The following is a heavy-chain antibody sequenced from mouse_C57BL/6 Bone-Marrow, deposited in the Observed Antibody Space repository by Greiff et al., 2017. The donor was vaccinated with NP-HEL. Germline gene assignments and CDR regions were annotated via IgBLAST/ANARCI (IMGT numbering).Heavy chain of an antibody. CDR2: ISSGGSYT. V-gene: IGHV5-6*01. CDR3: ARLSYGYGPAY. D-gene: IGHD2-2*01. Sequence: EVKLVESGGDLVKPGGSLKLSCAASGFTFSSYGMSWVRQTPDKRLEWVATISSGGSYTYYPDSVKGRFTISRDNAKNTLYLQMSSLKSEDTAVYYCARLSYGYGPAYWGQGTLVTVSA. CDR1: GFTFSSYG. J-gene: IGHJ3*01.